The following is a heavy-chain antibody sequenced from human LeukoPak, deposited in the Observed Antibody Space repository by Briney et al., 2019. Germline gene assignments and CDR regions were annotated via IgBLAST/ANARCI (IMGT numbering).Heavy chain of an antibody. D-gene: IGHD1-26*01. Sequence: SGPALVKPTQTLTLTCTFSGFSLSTSGMCVSWIRQPPGKALEWLARIDWDDDKYYSTSLKTRLTISKDTSKNQVVLTMTNMDPVDTATYYCARTSSSGSYDDAFDIWGQGTMVTVSS. CDR1: GFSLSTSGMC. CDR2: IDWDDDK. V-gene: IGHV2-70*11. J-gene: IGHJ3*02. CDR3: ARTSSSGSYDDAFDI.